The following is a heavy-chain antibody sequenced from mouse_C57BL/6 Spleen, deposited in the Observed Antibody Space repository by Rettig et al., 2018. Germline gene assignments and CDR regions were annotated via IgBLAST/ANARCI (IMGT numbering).Heavy chain of an antibody. V-gene: IGHV4-1*01. CDR2: INPDSSTI. Sequence: GKGLEWIGEINPDSSTINYAPSLKDKFIISRDNAKNTLYLQMSKVRSEDTALYYCARQRGSNYAMDYWGQGTSVTVSS. J-gene: IGHJ4*01. CDR3: ARQRGSNYAMDY. D-gene: IGHD1-3*01.